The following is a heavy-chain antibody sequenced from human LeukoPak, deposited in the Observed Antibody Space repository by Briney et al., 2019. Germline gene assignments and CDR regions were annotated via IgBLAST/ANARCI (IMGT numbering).Heavy chain of an antibody. Sequence: SETLSLTYTVSGVSISSGGYYWSWIRQHPRKGLEWIGYVYYSGSTNYNPSLKSRVTISVDTSKNQFSLKLSSVTAADTAVYYCASTGYSSSWYPSAEYFQHWGQGTLVTVSS. CDR3: ASTGYSSSWYPSAEYFQH. D-gene: IGHD6-13*01. V-gene: IGHV4-61*08. CDR2: VYYSGST. CDR1: GVSISSGGYY. J-gene: IGHJ1*01.